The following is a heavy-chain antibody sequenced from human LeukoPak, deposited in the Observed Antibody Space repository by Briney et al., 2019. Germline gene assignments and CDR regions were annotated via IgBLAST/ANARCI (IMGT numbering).Heavy chain of an antibody. J-gene: IGHJ4*02. V-gene: IGHV3-23*01. CDR3: AILPGYSSGWYEVNY. Sequence: GGPLTLSCAASGYTLCNHAMSWLRQATGKGLEWVSGICGSGGSRYNADYVKGRFTISRDNSRNTLYLQMNSPRAEDTDVYYCAILPGYSSGWYEVNYWGQGTLVTVSS. CDR1: GYTLCNHA. D-gene: IGHD6-13*01. CDR2: ICGSGGSR.